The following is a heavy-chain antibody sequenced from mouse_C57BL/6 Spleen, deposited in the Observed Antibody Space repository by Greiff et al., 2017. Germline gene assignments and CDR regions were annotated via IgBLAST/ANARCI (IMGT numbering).Heavy chain of an antibody. J-gene: IGHJ2*01. Sequence: EVKLMESEGGLVQPGSSMKLSCTASGFTFSDYYMAWVRQVPEKGLEWVANINYDGSSTNYLDSLKSRFIISSDNAKNILYLQMSSLKSEDTATYYCAKGGTGPLFDYWGQGTTLTVSS. D-gene: IGHD6-1*01. CDR2: INYDGSST. CDR3: AKGGTGPLFDY. CDR1: GFTFSDYY. V-gene: IGHV5-16*01.